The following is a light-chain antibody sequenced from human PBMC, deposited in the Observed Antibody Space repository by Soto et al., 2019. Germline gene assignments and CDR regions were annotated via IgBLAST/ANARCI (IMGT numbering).Light chain of an antibody. V-gene: IGKV1-5*03. J-gene: IGKJ1*01. CDR1: QSISSW. CDR2: KAS. CDR3: QQYNSYSLTWT. Sequence: DIQMTQSPSTLSASVGDRVTITCRASQSISSWLAWYQQKPGKAPKLLIYKASSLESGVPSRFSGSGSGTEFTLTISSLQPDDFATYYCQQYNSYSLTWTFAQGTKVEIK.